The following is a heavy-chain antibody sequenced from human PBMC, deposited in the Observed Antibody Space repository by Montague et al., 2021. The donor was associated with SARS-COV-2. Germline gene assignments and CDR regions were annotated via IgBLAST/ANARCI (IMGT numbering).Heavy chain of an antibody. D-gene: IGHD4-17*01. J-gene: IGHJ4*02. Sequence: TLSLTCAVSGGSVSSGGYSWYWIREAPGKGLEWIGHIHHSGNTYYNPSLESRDTISGDRPKNQFSLKVTSITAADTAVYYCASYRDYGDYYWGQGTLVTVSS. V-gene: IGHV4-30-2*01. CDR2: IHHSGNT. CDR3: ASYRDYGDYY. CDR1: GGSVSSGGYS.